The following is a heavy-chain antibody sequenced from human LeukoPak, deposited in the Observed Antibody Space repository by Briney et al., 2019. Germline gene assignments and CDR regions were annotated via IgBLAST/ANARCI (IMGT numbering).Heavy chain of an antibody. J-gene: IGHJ4*02. D-gene: IGHD3-22*01. V-gene: IGHV4-39*07. CDR3: ARAPHFFDTSGSRYYFDY. Sequence: SETLSLTCTVSGGSISINNYYWAWIRQPPGKGLEWIANIYYSGSTYYNPSLKSRVTISVDTSKNQFSLNLSSVTAADTAVYYCARAPHFFDTSGSRYYFDYWGQGALVTVSS. CDR2: IYYSGST. CDR1: GGSISINNYY.